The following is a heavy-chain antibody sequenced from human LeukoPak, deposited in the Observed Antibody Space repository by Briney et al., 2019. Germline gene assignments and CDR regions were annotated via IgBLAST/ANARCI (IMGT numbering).Heavy chain of an antibody. V-gene: IGHV3-13*01. CDR2: IGTAGDT. CDR3: ARAVVRGVLYYFDY. D-gene: IGHD3-10*01. J-gene: IGHJ4*02. CDR1: GFTFSSYD. Sequence: GGSLRLSCAASGFTFSSYDMHWVRQATGKGLEWVSAIGTAGDTYYPGTVKGRFTISRENAKNSLYLQMNSLRAGDTAVYYCARAVVRGVLYYFDYWGQGTLVTVSS.